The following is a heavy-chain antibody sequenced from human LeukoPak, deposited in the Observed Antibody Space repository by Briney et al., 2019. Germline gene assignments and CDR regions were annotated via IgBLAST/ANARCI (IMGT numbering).Heavy chain of an antibody. Sequence: SETLSLTCTVSSGSISTSNYYWGWVRQPPGKGLEWIGEINLSGSTNYNPSLKSRVTISVDTSKNQFSLKLSSVTAADTAVYYCARRVYYDILTGYFVPAFQHWGQGTLVTVSS. CDR2: INLSGST. D-gene: IGHD3-9*01. CDR1: SGSISTSNYY. CDR3: ARRVYYDILTGYFVPAFQH. V-gene: IGHV4-39*07. J-gene: IGHJ1*01.